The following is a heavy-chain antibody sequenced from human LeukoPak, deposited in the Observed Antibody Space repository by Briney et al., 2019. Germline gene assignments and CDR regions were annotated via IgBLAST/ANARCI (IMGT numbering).Heavy chain of an antibody. CDR2: IYYSGNT. J-gene: IGHJ4*02. CDR1: GGSISSDY. V-gene: IGHV4-59*01. CDR3: ARGRVRGVADY. Sequence: PSETLSLTCTVSGGSISSDYWSWIRQPPGKGLEWIGYIYYSGNTDYNPSLKSRVTISVDTSNNQFSLKLSPVTAADTAVYYCARGRVRGVADYWGQGTLVTVSS. D-gene: IGHD3-10*01.